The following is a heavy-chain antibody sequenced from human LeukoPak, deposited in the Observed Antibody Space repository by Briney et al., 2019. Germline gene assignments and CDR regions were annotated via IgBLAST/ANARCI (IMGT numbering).Heavy chain of an antibody. D-gene: IGHD1-1*01. CDR1: GYTITGYY. J-gene: IGHJ4*02. V-gene: IGHV1-2*02. CDR2: INPNNGGT. CDR3: GRDRHWNQGNFDY. Sequence: ASVKVSCKAFGYTITGYYIHWVRQAPGQGLEWMGWINPNNGGTNSAQKFQGRVTMTRDTSIGTAYMELNRLTYDDTAVYYCGRDRHWNQGNFDYWGQGTLVTVSS.